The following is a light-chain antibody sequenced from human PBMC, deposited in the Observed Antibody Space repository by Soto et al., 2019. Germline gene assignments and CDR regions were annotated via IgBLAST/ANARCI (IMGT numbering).Light chain of an antibody. CDR1: QSVSSN. CDR3: QQYHNLWT. V-gene: IGKV3-15*01. CDR2: GAS. Sequence: EIVMTQAPATLSVSPGERATFSCRGSQSVSSNLAWYQQKPGQAPRLLIYGASIRATGIPARFTGSGSGTEFTLTITSLQSEDFALYYCQQYHNLWTFGQGTKVDIK. J-gene: IGKJ1*01.